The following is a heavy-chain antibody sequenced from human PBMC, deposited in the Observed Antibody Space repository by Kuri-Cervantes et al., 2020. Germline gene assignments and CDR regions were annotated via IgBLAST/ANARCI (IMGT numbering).Heavy chain of an antibody. D-gene: IGHD6-13*01. Sequence: GSLRLSCAVYGGSFSGYYWNWVRQPPGKGLEWIGEINHSGSTNYSPSLKSRVTISGDTSKNQFSLKLNSVTAADTTFYYCARLAAAGKLSWFDPWGQGTLVTVSS. J-gene: IGHJ5*02. CDR2: INHSGST. CDR3: ARLAAAGKLSWFDP. V-gene: IGHV4-34*01. CDR1: GGSFSGYY.